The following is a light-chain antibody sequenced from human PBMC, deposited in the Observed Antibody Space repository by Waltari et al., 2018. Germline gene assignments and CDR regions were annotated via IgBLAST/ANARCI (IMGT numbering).Light chain of an antibody. Sequence: QSAVTQPPSVSAAPGQNVTISCSGSSFNIGKNHVPWYKQHPGTAPKLLRDETAKRPSVIPDRSTGSKSGTSATLGITGLQTGDEADYECGVWDSSLSAYVFGPGTNVAVL. CDR3: GVWDSSLSAYV. CDR1: SFNIGKNH. CDR2: ETA. J-gene: IGLJ1*01. V-gene: IGLV1-51*02.